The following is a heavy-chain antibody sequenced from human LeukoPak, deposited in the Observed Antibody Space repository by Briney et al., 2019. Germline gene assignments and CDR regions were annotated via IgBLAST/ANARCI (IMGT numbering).Heavy chain of an antibody. CDR1: GGSISSSSYY. V-gene: IGHV4-39*01. D-gene: IGHD3-22*01. J-gene: IGHJ3*02. Sequence: SETLSLTCTVSGGSISSSSYYWGWIRQPPGKGLEWIGSIYYSGSTYYNPSLKSRVTISVDTSKNQFSLKLSSVTAADTAVYYCARRPYDSSGGDAFDIWGQGTMVTVSS. CDR2: IYYSGST. CDR3: ARRPYDSSGGDAFDI.